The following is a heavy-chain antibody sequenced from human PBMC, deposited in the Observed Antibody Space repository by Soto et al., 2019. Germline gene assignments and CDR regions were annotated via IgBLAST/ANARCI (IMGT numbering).Heavy chain of an antibody. J-gene: IGHJ6*02. CDR3: ARDETGDSYYYYYGMDV. D-gene: IGHD7-27*01. Sequence: QVQLVQSGAEVKKPGSSVKVSCKASGGTFKNFSFNWVRQAPGQGLEWMGGIIPMFGTADYAQRFQGRVTITADDSTSTAYMELSSLRSEHTAVYYCARDETGDSYYYYYGMDVWGQGTTVTVSS. CDR1: GGTFKNFS. V-gene: IGHV1-69*01. CDR2: IIPMFGTA.